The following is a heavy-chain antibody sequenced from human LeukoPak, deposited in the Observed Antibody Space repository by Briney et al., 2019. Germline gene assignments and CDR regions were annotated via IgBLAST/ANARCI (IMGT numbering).Heavy chain of an antibody. CDR3: AKGMLVATTNFDY. CDR1: GFTFSNFA. V-gene: IGHV3-23*01. D-gene: IGHD5-24*01. J-gene: IGHJ4*02. Sequence: GGSLRLSCAASGFTFSNFAMTWIRQAPGKGLEWVSTFSGRTTNTYYADSVKGRFTISRHNSENTLYLQMNSLRAEDTAVYYCAKGMLVATTNFDYGGQGALVTVSS. CDR2: FSGRTTNT.